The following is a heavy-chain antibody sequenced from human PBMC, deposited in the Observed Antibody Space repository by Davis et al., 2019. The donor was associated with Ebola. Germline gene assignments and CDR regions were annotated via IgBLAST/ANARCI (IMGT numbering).Heavy chain of an antibody. CDR2: IYPDDSDT. D-gene: IGHD4-17*01. J-gene: IGHJ2*01. V-gene: IGHV5-51*01. CDR3: ARRATVANWYFDL. CDR1: GYRFTTYW. Sequence: KVSCKGSGYRFTTYWIAWVRQMPGKGLEWMGIIYPDDSDTRYSPSFQGQVTISADKSISTAYLQWSSLKASDTAMYYCARRATVANWYFDLWGRGTLVTVSS.